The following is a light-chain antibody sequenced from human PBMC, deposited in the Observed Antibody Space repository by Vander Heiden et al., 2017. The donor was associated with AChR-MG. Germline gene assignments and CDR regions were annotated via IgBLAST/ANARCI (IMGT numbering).Light chain of an antibody. CDR2: RND. V-gene: IGLV1-47*01. CDR1: SSNIGSNY. CDR3: AAWDDSLSGAV. J-gene: IGLJ1*01. Sequence: QSVLTQPPSASGTPGQRVTISCSGSSSNIGSNYVYWYQQLPGTAPNLLIYRNDQRPSGVPDRFSGSKSGTSASLAISGLRSEDEADYYCAAWDDSLSGAVFGTGTKVTVL.